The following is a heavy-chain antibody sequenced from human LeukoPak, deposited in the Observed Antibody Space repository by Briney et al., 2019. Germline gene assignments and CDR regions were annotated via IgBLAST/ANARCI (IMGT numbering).Heavy chain of an antibody. D-gene: IGHD1-26*01. V-gene: IGHV3-33*01. Sequence: PGRSLRLSFAASGFTFSSYAMHWVRQAPGKGLEWVAVIWYDGSNKYYADSVKGRFTISRDNSKNTLYLQMNSLRAEDTAVYYCARGPGGRTNFHYYGMDVWGQGTTVTVSS. J-gene: IGHJ6*02. CDR3: ARGPGGRTNFHYYGMDV. CDR2: IWYDGSNK. CDR1: GFTFSSYA.